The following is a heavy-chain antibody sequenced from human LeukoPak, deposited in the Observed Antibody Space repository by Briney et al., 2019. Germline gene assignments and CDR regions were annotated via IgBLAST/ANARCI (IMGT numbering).Heavy chain of an antibody. V-gene: IGHV4-39*01. Sequence: SETLSLTCTVSGGSISSSSYYWGWIRQPPGKGLEWIGSIYYSGGSYNNPSLKSRVTISVDTSNNQFSLNLDSVTAADTAVYYCARGGVKRDFDYWGQGTLVTVSS. J-gene: IGHJ4*02. D-gene: IGHD3-16*01. CDR3: ARGGVKRDFDY. CDR2: IYYSGGS. CDR1: GGSISSSSYY.